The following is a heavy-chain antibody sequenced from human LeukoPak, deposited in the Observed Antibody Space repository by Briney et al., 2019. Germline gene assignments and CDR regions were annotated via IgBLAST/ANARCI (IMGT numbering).Heavy chain of an antibody. V-gene: IGHV4-31*03. CDR1: GGSISSGGYY. D-gene: IGHD3-10*01. Sequence: PSETLSLTCTVSGGSISSGGYYWSWIRQHPGKGLEWIGYIYYSGSTYYNPSLKSRVTISVDTSKNQFSLKLSSVTAADTAVYYCARELASDYYSGYWGQGTLVTVSS. CDR3: ARELASDYYSGY. CDR2: IYYSGST. J-gene: IGHJ4*02.